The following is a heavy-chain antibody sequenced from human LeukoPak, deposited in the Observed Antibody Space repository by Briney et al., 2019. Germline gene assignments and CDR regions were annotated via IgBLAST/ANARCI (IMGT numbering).Heavy chain of an antibody. Sequence: SMKVSCKASGGTFSSYAISWVRQAPGQGLEWMGRIIPILGIANYAQKFQGRVTITADKSTSTAYMELSSLRSEDTAVYYCARDIGTYYYDSRVGAFDIWGQGTMVTVSS. CDR3: ARDIGTYYYDSRVGAFDI. V-gene: IGHV1-69*04. D-gene: IGHD3-22*01. CDR2: IIPILGIA. CDR1: GGTFSSYA. J-gene: IGHJ3*02.